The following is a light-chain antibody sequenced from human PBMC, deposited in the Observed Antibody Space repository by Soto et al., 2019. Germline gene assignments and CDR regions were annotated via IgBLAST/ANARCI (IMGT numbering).Light chain of an antibody. V-gene: IGLV2-14*01. CDR3: SSYTSSSTLVV. CDR1: SSDVGGYNY. CDR2: DVS. Sequence: QSVLTQPASVSGSPGQSITISCTGTSSDVGGYNYVSWYQQHPGKAPKLMIYDVSNRPSGVSNRFSGSKSGNTASLTISGLQAEDEAEYYCSSYTSSSTLVVFVGGTKLTVL. J-gene: IGLJ2*01.